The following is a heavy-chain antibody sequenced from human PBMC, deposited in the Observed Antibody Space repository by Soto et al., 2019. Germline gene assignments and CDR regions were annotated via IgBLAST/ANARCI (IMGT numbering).Heavy chain of an antibody. D-gene: IGHD5-18*01. CDR1: GSSFSNFY. CDR3: ARGGIQLSYAFDY. J-gene: IGHJ4*02. V-gene: IGHV4-4*07. Sequence: SETLSLTCSVSGSSFSNFYWSWIRQSAGKGLEWVGRIYTSGATSYNPSLKSRVTMSVDTSETQMSLNLRSVTAADTAVYYCARGGIQLSYAFDYWGQGILVTVSS. CDR2: IYTSGAT.